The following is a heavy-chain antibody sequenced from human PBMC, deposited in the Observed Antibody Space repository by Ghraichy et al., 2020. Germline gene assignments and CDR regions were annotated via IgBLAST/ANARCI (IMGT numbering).Heavy chain of an antibody. CDR2: MSGSGGST. J-gene: IGHJ4*02. Sequence: GGSLRLSCAASGFTFSSYAMSWVRQAPGKGLEWVSAMSGSGGSTYYADSVKGRFTISRDNSKNTLYLQMNSLRAEDTAVYYCHRSSSWNQDFDYWGQGTLVTDSS. CDR1: GFTFSSYA. CDR3: HRSSSWNQDFDY. V-gene: IGHV3-23*01. D-gene: IGHD6-13*01.